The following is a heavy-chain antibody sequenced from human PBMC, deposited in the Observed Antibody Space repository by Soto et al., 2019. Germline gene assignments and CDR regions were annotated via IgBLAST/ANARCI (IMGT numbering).Heavy chain of an antibody. Sequence: SETLSLTCTVSGDSMSGFYWSWIRQTPGKGLEWIGYINYVGRTSYYSPSLQSRVTISLDSSKNQFSLILSSVTAADTAVYFCARFRRNYFDYWGQGTQVTVSS. D-gene: IGHD3-10*01. V-gene: IGHV4-59*01. J-gene: IGHJ4*02. CDR1: GDSMSGFY. CDR3: ARFRRNYFDY. CDR2: INYVGRTS.